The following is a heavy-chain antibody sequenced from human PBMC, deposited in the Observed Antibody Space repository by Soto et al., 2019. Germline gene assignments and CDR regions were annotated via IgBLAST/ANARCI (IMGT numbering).Heavy chain of an antibody. J-gene: IGHJ5*01. CDR2: TIPIFDTP. Sequence: QMQLVQSGAEVKTPGTSVKVSCKASGGTFGNLGISWLRQAPGQGLEWMGGTIPIFDTPHYEEKFRDRLNRTADATSTAYMELTSLSSEDTAPYSCARDREDGSGTKYNWFDSWGQGTLVTVSS. CDR1: GGTFGNLG. V-gene: IGHV1-69*01. CDR3: ARDREDGSGTKYNWFDS. D-gene: IGHD3-10*01.